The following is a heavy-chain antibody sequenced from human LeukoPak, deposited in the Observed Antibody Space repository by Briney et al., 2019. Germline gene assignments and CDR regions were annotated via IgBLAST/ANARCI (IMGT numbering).Heavy chain of an antibody. CDR1: AFTFSLYA. D-gene: IGHD3-22*01. Sequence: PGGSLRLSCVGSAFTFSLYAMTWVRQAPGKGLEWVSAISGSGGSTYYADSVKGRFTISRDNSKSTLNLQMNSLRVEDTAVYYCAKDPRASSAYYYDRLGYWGQGTLVTVSS. CDR2: ISGSGGST. CDR3: AKDPRASSAYYYDRLGY. V-gene: IGHV3-23*01. J-gene: IGHJ4*02.